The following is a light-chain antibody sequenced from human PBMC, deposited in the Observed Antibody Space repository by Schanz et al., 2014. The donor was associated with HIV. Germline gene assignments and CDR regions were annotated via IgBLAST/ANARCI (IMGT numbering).Light chain of an antibody. CDR2: DVS. CDR1: SSDVGGYNY. Sequence: QSALTQPASVSGSPGQSITISCTGTSSDVGGYNYVSWYQQHPGKAPKLMIYDVSNRPSGVSSRFSGSKSGNMASLTISGLQAEDEADYHCCSYAGNTTWVFGGGTKLTV. J-gene: IGLJ3*02. V-gene: IGLV2-14*03. CDR3: CSYAGNTTWV.